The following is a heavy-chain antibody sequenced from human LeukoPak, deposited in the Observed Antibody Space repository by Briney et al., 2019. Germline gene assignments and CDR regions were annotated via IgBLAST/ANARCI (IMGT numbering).Heavy chain of an antibody. CDR1: GYSISSGYY. J-gene: IGHJ4*02. Sequence: SETLSLTCAVSGYSISSGYYWGWIRQPPRKGLEWIGSIYHSGSTYYNPSLKSRVTISVDTSKNQFSLKLSSVTAADTAVYYCARVGVQRTFDYWGQGTLVTVSS. D-gene: IGHD5-18*01. CDR3: ARVGVQRTFDY. V-gene: IGHV4-38-2*01. CDR2: IYHSGST.